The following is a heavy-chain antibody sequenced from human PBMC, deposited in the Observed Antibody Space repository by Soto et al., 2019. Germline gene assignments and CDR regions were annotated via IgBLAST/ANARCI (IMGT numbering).Heavy chain of an antibody. Sequence: GGSLRLSCAASGFTFSSYAMHWVRQAPGKGLEWVAVISYDGSNKYYADSVKGRFTISRDNSKNTLYLQMNSLRAEDTAVYYCARDKFRDGYTLGFDYWGQGTLVTVSS. CDR3: ARDKFRDGYTLGFDY. J-gene: IGHJ4*02. D-gene: IGHD5-12*01. CDR2: ISYDGSNK. CDR1: GFTFSSYA. V-gene: IGHV3-30-3*01.